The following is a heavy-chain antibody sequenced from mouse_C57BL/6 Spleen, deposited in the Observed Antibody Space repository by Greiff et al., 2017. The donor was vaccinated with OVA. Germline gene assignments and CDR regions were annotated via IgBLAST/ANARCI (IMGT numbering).Heavy chain of an antibody. J-gene: IGHJ1*03. CDR2: IDPSDSYP. CDR1: GYTFTSYW. D-gene: IGHD2-3*01. V-gene: IGHV1-50*01. CDR3: ARYDGYYRYLDV. Sequence: VQLQQPGAELVKPGASVKLSCKASGYTFTSYWMQWVKQRPGQGLEWIGEIDPSDSYPNYNQKFKGKATLTVDTSSSTAYMQLSSLTSADSAVYYGARYDGYYRYLDVWGKGTTVTVSS.